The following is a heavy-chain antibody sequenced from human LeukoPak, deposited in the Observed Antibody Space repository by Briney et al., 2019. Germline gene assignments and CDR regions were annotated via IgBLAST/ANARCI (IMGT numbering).Heavy chain of an antibody. J-gene: IGHJ6*04. V-gene: IGHV3-48*03. CDR2: ISSSGSTI. Sequence: GGSLRPSCAASAFTFSSYEMNWVRQAPGKGLEWVSYISSSGSTIYYADSVKGRFTISRDNAKNSLYLQMNSLRAEDTAVYYCAELGITMIGGVWGKGTTVTISS. CDR3: AELGITMIGGV. CDR1: AFTFSSYE. D-gene: IGHD3-10*02.